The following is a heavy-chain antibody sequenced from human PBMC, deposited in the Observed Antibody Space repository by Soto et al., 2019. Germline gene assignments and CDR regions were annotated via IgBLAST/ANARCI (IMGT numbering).Heavy chain of an antibody. V-gene: IGHV4-39*01. J-gene: IGHJ4*02. CDR2: IYYSVRT. CDR3: AGPRTTVVTQAYFDD. CDR1: GESISSSSYY. Sequence: SETLSLTCIVSGESISSSSYYWGWILHPPGKGLEWIGSIYYSVRTYYNPSFKSRVTISIDTSKNQFSLKLSSVTATDTAVYYCAGPRTTVVTQAYFDDWGQGDLVT. D-gene: IGHD2-21*02.